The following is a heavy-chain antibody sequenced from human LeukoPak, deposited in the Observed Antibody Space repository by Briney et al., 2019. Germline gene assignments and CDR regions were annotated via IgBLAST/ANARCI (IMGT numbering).Heavy chain of an antibody. Sequence: GASVKVSCTASGYTFTSSYTNWVRQAPGQRLEWMGWISAYNGRTNYAQKFQGRVTMTTDSSTSTAYMDLTSLRSDDTAVYYCARGGTYYPCIDYWGQGTLVTVSS. CDR2: ISAYNGRT. CDR1: GYTFTSSY. V-gene: IGHV1-18*01. J-gene: IGHJ4*02. CDR3: ARGGTYYPCIDY. D-gene: IGHD1-26*01.